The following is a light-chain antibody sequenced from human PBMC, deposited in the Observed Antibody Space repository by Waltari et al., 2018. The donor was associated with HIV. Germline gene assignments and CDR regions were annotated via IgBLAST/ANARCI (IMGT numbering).Light chain of an antibody. CDR1: PTILYSSNNKNY. V-gene: IGKV4-1*01. Sequence: DIVMTQSPDSLVVSLGERATINCKSSPTILYSSNNKNYLAWYQQKPGQPPKLLIYWASTRESGVPDRFSGSGSGSDFTLTISSLQAEDVAVYYCQQYYDTPQTFGQGTKVEIK. J-gene: IGKJ1*01. CDR3: QQYYDTPQT. CDR2: WAS.